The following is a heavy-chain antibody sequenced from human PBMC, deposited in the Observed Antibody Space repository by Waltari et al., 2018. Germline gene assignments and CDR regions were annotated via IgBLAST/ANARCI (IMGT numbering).Heavy chain of an antibody. CDR3: ASVYNRAFDI. D-gene: IGHD1-20*01. J-gene: IGHJ3*02. CDR2: VYASGRT. CDR1: GGSLSSYS. Sequence: QVQLQESGPGLVKPSETLSLTCTVSGGSLSSYSWSWIRQPAGKGLEWIGRVYASGRTNYNPSLKSRVTMSVDTSENQFSLKLSSVTAADTAVYYCASVYNRAFDIWGQGTLVTVSS. V-gene: IGHV4-4*07.